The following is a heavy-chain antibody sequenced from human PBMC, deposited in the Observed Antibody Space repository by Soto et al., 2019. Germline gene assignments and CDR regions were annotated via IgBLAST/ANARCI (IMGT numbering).Heavy chain of an antibody. D-gene: IGHD2-2*01. J-gene: IGHJ4*02. V-gene: IGHV3-23*01. CDR3: AKDKGSYCSSTSCSPFDY. Sequence: GGSLRLSCAASGFTFSSYAMSWVRQAPGKGLEWVSAISGSGGSTYYADSVKGRFTISRDNSKNTLYLQMNSLRAEDTAVYYCAKDKGSYCSSTSCSPFDYWGQGTLVTVSS. CDR1: GFTFSSYA. CDR2: ISGSGGST.